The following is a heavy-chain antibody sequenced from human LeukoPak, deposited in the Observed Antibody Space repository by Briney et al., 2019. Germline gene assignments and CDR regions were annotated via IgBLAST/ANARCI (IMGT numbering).Heavy chain of an antibody. Sequence: GGSLRLSCAASGFTFSDYYMSWIRQAPGKGLEWVSYISSSGNTIYYADSVKGRFTISRDNANNSLYLQMNSLRAEDTAVYYCARVTGWELPNYWGQGTLVTVSS. J-gene: IGHJ4*02. CDR2: ISSSGNTI. CDR3: ARVTGWELPNY. V-gene: IGHV3-11*01. CDR1: GFTFSDYY. D-gene: IGHD1-26*01.